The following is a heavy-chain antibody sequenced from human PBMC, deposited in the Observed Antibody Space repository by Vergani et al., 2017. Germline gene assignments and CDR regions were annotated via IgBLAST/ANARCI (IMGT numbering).Heavy chain of an antibody. CDR2: INPSGGST. J-gene: IGHJ4*02. CDR1: GYTFTSYY. D-gene: IGHD6-19*01. Sequence: QVQLVQSGAEVKKPGASVKVSCKASGYTFTSYYMHWVRQAPGQGLEWMGIINPSGGSTSYAQKFQGRVTMTRDTSTSTVYKELSSLRSEDTAVYYCARSGQWLVQGGYFDYWGQGTLVTVSS. V-gene: IGHV1-46*01. CDR3: ARSGQWLVQGGYFDY.